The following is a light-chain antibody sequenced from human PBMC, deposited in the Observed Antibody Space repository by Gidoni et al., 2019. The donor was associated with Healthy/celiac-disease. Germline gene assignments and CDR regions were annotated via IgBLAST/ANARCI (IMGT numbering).Light chain of an antibody. CDR2: DAS. CDR3: QQYDNLPPALT. CDR1: QDISNS. Sequence: DVPMTQSPSSLSASVGDRVTITCQASQDISNSLNWYQQKPGKAPKLLIYDASNLETGVPSRFSGSGSGTDFTFTISSLQPEDIATYYCQQYDNLPPALTFGGGTKVEIK. V-gene: IGKV1-33*01. J-gene: IGKJ4*01.